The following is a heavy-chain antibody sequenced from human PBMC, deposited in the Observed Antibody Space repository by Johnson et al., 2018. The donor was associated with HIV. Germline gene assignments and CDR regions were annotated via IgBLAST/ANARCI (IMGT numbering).Heavy chain of an antibody. CDR2: IKQDGSEE. CDR1: GFSFSRYW. Sequence: VQLVESGGGLVQPGGSLSLSCAVSGFSFSRYWMSWVRQAPGKGLEWVANIKQDGSEEYYVDSVKGRFTISRDNAKNTLYLQMNSLRAEDTAVYYCAKEDGSGGATTGNAFDIWGQGTMVTVSS. D-gene: IGHD1-26*01. V-gene: IGHV3-7*01. J-gene: IGHJ3*02. CDR3: AKEDGSGGATTGNAFDI.